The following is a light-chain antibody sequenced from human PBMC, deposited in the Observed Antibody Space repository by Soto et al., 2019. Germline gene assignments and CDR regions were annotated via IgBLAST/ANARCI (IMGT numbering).Light chain of an antibody. V-gene: IGKV3-11*01. CDR3: QQRSNWPPIFT. CDR1: QSVSSY. CDR2: DAS. Sequence: EIVLTQSPATLSLSPGERATLSCRASQSVSSYLAWYQQKPGQAPRLLIYDASNRATGIPARFSGSGSWTGFTLTISSLEPEDSAVYYCQQRSNWPPIFTFGPGTKVDIK. J-gene: IGKJ3*01.